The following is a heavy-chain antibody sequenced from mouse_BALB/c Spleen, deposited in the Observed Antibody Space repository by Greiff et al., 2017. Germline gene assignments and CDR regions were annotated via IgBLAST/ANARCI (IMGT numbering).Heavy chain of an antibody. V-gene: IGHV2-2*02. D-gene: IGHD2-10*02. CDR2: IWSGGST. Sequence: QVQLQQSGPGLVQPSQSLSITCTVSGFSLTSYGVHWVRQSTGKGLEWLGVIWSGGSTDYNAAFISRLSISKDNSKSQVFFKMNSLQANDTAIYYCARTGWYGNYYYAMDYWGQGTSVTVSS. J-gene: IGHJ4*01. CDR1: GFSLTSYG. CDR3: ARTGWYGNYYYAMDY.